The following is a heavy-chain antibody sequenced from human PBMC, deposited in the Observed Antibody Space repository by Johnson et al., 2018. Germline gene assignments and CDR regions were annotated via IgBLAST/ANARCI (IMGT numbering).Heavy chain of an antibody. Sequence: VQLVESGGGLVQPGGSLRLSCAASGFTFSSYWMHWVRQAPGKGLVWVSRINSDGSSTSYAASVKGRLTIPRDNAKHTLYLQMNSLRAEDTAVYYCARGRDGYNRGDDAFDIWGQGTMVTVSS. CDR1: GFTFSSYW. J-gene: IGHJ3*02. D-gene: IGHD5-24*01. CDR3: ARGRDGYNRGDDAFDI. V-gene: IGHV3-74*02. CDR2: INSDGSST.